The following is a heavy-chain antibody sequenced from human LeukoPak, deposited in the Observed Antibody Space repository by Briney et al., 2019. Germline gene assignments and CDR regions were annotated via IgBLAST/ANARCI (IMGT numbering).Heavy chain of an antibody. Sequence: GASVKVSCKASGGTFSSYAISWVRQAPGQGLEWMGGIIPIFGTANYAQKFQGRVTITADESTSTAYLELSSLRSEDTAVYYCARGEGYCSSTSCYSRGLDPWGQGTLVTVSP. CDR3: ARGEGYCSSTSCYSRGLDP. V-gene: IGHV1-69*13. CDR2: IIPIFGTA. D-gene: IGHD2-2*01. J-gene: IGHJ5*02. CDR1: GGTFSSYA.